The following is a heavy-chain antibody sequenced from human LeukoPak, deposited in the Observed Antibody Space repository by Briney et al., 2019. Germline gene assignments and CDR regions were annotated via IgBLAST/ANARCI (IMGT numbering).Heavy chain of an antibody. CDR3: ASSKLELRYDY. D-gene: IGHD1-7*01. CDR1: GGSFSGYY. Sequence: ASETLSLTCAVYGGSFSGYYWSWIRQPPGKGLEWIGEINHSGSTNYNPSLKSRVTISVDTSKNQFSLKLSSVTAADTAVYYCASSKLELRYDYWGQGTLVTVSS. J-gene: IGHJ4*02. CDR2: INHSGST. V-gene: IGHV4-34*01.